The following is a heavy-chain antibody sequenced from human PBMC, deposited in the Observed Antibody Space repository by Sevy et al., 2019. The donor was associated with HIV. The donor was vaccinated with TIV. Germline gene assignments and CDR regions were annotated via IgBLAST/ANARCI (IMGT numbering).Heavy chain of an antibody. CDR2: IRRNSHEPYGGTT. J-gene: IGHJ4*02. CDR3: TRALATADTPEYYFDY. V-gene: IGHV3-49*03. D-gene: IGHD5-12*01. CDR1: GFTFGDYA. Sequence: GGSLRLSCTSSGFTFGDYAMSWFRQAPGKGLEWVAFIRRNSHEPYGGTTDYAASVKGRFTISRDDSKSIAYLQMNSLRTEDTAVYYCTRALATADTPEYYFDYWGQGILVTVSS.